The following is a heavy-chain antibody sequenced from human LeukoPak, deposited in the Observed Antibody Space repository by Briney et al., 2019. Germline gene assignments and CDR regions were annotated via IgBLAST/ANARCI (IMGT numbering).Heavy chain of an antibody. J-gene: IGHJ6*03. CDR2: INHSGST. Sequence: SETLSLTCSVYGGSFSGYYWSWIRQPPGKGLEWIGEINHSGSTNYNPSLKSRVTISVDTSKNQFSLKLSSVTAADTAVYYCARDVYSTSWTYYYYYMDVWGKGTTVTISS. CDR3: ARDVYSTSWTYYYYYMDV. D-gene: IGHD6-13*01. V-gene: IGHV4-34*01. CDR1: GGSFSGYY.